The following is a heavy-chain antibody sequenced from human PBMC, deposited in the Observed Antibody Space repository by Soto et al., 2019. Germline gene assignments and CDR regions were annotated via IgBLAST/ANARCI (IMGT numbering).Heavy chain of an antibody. J-gene: IGHJ4*02. V-gene: IGHV3-53*01. CDR1: GFSISSSY. CDR3: TSGHDYDSSGGYYFEY. CDR2: IYSAGNT. Sequence: EVHLVESGGGLIQPGGSLRLSCATSGFSISSSYMNWVRQAPGKGLEWVSVIYSAGNTYYADSVRGRFTISRDSSKNTLYLQMTRLRAEDTALYFCTSGHDYDSSGGYYFEYWGQGTLVTVSS. D-gene: IGHD3-22*01.